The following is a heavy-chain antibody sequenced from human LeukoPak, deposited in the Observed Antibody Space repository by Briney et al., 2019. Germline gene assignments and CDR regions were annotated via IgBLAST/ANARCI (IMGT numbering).Heavy chain of an antibody. V-gene: IGHV4-34*01. CDR2: INHSGST. CDR3: ARDRGVVTATRWFDP. J-gene: IGHJ5*02. CDR1: GGSFSGYY. Sequence: SETLSLTCAVYGGSFSGYYWSWIRQPPGKGLEWIGEINHSGSTNYNPSLKSRVTISVDTSKNQFSLKLSSVTAADTAVYYCARDRGVVTATRWFDPWGQGTLVTVSS. D-gene: IGHD2-21*02.